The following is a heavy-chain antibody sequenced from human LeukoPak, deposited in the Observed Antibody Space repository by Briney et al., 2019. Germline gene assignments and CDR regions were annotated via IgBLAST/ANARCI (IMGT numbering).Heavy chain of an antibody. CDR2: INPSGGST. D-gene: IGHD3-10*01. V-gene: IGHV1-46*01. CDR3: AGDSETYGSGSYYNYYGMDV. CDR1: GYTFTSYY. Sequence: GASVKVSCKASGYTFTSYYMHWVRQAPGQGLEWMGIINPSGGSTSYAQKFQGRVTMTRDTSTSTVYMELSSLRSEDTAVYYCAGDSETYGSGSYYNYYGMDVWGQGTSVTVSS. J-gene: IGHJ6*02.